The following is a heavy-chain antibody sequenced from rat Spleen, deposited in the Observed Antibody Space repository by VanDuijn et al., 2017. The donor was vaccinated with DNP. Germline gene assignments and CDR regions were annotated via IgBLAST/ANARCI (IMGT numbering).Heavy chain of an antibody. J-gene: IGHJ2*01. D-gene: IGHD1-6*01. V-gene: IGHV5-20*01. CDR2: INSSGGST. Sequence: EVQLVESGGGLVQPGRSLKLSCVVSGFTFSDYDMAWVRQAPTKGLEWVASINSSGGSTYYRDSVKGRFTVSRDNTQSSLYLQMDSLRSEDTATYYCARYITGIVFDYWGQGVMVTVSS. CDR1: GFTFSDYD. CDR3: ARYITGIVFDY.